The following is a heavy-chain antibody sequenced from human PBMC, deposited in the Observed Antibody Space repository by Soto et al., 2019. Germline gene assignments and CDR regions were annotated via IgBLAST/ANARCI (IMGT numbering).Heavy chain of an antibody. Sequence: SVKVSCKTSGGTFSTYPITWLRQAPGQGLEWVGRIIPILDITDSAQKFQGRVSMTEDTSTDTAYMELTNLRTEDTAVYYCATDFSLSDVSYWGQGTLVTVSS. D-gene: IGHD3-16*02. J-gene: IGHJ4*02. V-gene: IGHV1-69*04. CDR3: ATDFSLSDVSY. CDR2: IIPILDIT. CDR1: GGTFSTYP.